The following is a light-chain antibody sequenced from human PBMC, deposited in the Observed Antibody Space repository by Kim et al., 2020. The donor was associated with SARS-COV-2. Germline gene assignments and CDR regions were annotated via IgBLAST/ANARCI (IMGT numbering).Light chain of an antibody. CDR2: GNT. V-gene: IGLV1-40*01. Sequence: QSVLTQPPSVSGAPGQRVTISCTGSSSNIGAGYDVFWYQQLPGAAPKVFIYGNTNRPSGVPDRFSGSKSGTSASLAITGLQAEDEADYYCQSYDSSLSGWVFGGGTQLTVL. CDR1: SSNIGAGYD. CDR3: QSYDSSLSGWV. J-gene: IGLJ3*02.